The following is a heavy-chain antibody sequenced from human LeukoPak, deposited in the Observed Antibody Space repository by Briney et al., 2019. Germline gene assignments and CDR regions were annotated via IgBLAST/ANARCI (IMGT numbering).Heavy chain of an antibody. Sequence: GASVKVSCKASGYTFTSYYMHWVRRAPGQGLEWMGIINPSGGSTSYARKFQGRVTMTRDTSTSTVYMELSSLRSEDTAVYYCARVPAYTVQENYYGMDVWGQGTTVTVSS. CDR3: ARVPAYTVQENYYGMDV. CDR1: GYTFTSYY. J-gene: IGHJ6*02. V-gene: IGHV1-46*01. CDR2: INPSGGST. D-gene: IGHD2-2*02.